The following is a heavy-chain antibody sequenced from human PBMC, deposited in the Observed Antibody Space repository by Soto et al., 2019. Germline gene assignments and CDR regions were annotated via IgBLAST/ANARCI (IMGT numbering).Heavy chain of an antibody. D-gene: IGHD1-26*01. Sequence: SAKVSCKASGFTFTSSAMQWVRQARGQRLEWIGWIVVGSGNTNYAQKFQERVTITRDMSTSTAYMELSSLRSEDTAVYYCAAAGIVGATFGFLGDFQHWGQGTLVTVSS. CDR3: AAAGIVGATFGFLGDFQH. V-gene: IGHV1-58*02. J-gene: IGHJ1*01. CDR2: IVVGSGNT. CDR1: GFTFTSSA.